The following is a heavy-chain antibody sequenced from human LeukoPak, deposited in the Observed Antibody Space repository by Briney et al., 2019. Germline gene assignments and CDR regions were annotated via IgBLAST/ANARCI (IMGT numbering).Heavy chain of an antibody. CDR1: GFTFSSYS. Sequence: GGSLRLSCAASGFTFSSYSMNWVRQAPGKGLEWVSSISSSSSYIYYADSVKGRYTISRDNAKNSLYLQMNSLRAEDTAVYYCARDLRNDILTGSFDYWGQGTLVTVSS. CDR2: ISSSSSYI. D-gene: IGHD3-9*01. V-gene: IGHV3-21*01. CDR3: ARDLRNDILTGSFDY. J-gene: IGHJ4*02.